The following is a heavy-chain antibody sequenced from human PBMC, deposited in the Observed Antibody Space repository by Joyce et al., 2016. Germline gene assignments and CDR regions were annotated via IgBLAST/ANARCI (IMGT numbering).Heavy chain of an antibody. Sequence: QMQLVQSGAEVKKPGSSVKVSCRDFGGTRSGYAISWVRQAPGQGLEWMGGITPILATAKYAQKFQTRLTITADKSTNTAYMELSSLRSEDTAIYYCVRVRQSGNINDYWGQGTQVTVSS. CDR3: VRVRQSGNINDY. J-gene: IGHJ4*02. V-gene: IGHV1-69*06. CDR1: GGTRSGYA. CDR2: ITPILATA.